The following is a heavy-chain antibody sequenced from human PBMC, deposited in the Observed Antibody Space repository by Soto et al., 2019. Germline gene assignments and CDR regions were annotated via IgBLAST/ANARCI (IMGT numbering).Heavy chain of an antibody. V-gene: IGHV1-2*02. CDR3: AREGHGFDSPTASSRWFDP. CDR1: GYSFIGHY. CDR2: INPNSGAT. Sequence: QVHLVQSGAELKRPGASVKVSCKASGYSFIGHYIHWVRQAPGQGLEWMGWINPNSGATNYAPKFRGRVTVTRDTSISKAYLEVTRLRSDDTAVYFCAREGHGFDSPTASSRWFDPWGQGTLISVS. D-gene: IGHD4-17*01. J-gene: IGHJ5*02.